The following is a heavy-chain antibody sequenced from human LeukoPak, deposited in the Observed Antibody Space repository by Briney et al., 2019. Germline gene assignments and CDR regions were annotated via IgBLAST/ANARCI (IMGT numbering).Heavy chain of an antibody. D-gene: IGHD7-27*01. CDR3: AKDLGQDAFDI. J-gene: IGHJ3*02. V-gene: IGHV3-30*18. Sequence: QSGGSLRLSCAASGFTFSSYGMHWVRQAPGKGLEWVAVISYGGSNKYYADSVKGRFTISKDNSKNPLYLQMTGLRAEDTAVSYCAKDLGQDAFDIWGQGTMVTVSS. CDR1: GFTFSSYG. CDR2: ISYGGSNK.